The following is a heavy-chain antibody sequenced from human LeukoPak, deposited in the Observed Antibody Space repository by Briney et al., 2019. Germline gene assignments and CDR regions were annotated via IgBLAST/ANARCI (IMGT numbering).Heavy chain of an antibody. CDR3: AKGSLYSSSSWFEY. J-gene: IGHJ5*01. CDR2: ISWNSGSI. V-gene: IGHV3-9*03. D-gene: IGHD6-13*01. Sequence: GRSLRLSCAASGFTFRDYAMHWVRQAPGKGLEWVSGISWNSGSIGYADSVKGRFTISRDNAKNTLYLQMNSLRAEDIALYYCAKGSLYSSSSWFEYWGQGTLVTVSS. CDR1: GFTFRDYA.